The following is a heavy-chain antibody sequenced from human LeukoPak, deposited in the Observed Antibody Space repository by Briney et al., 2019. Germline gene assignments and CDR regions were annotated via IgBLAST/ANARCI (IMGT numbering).Heavy chain of an antibody. CDR2: ISWNSGSI. Sequence: GGSLRLSCAASGFTFDDYAMHWVRQAPGKGLEWVSGISWNSGSIGYADSVKGRFTISRDNAKNSLYLQMNSLRAEDRALYYCAKDINDDILTGPNDYWGQGTLVTVSS. CDR1: GFTFDDYA. CDR3: AKDINDDILTGPNDY. D-gene: IGHD3-9*01. V-gene: IGHV3-9*01. J-gene: IGHJ4*02.